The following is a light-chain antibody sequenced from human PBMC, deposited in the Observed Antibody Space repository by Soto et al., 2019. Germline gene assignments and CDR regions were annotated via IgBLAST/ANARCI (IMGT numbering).Light chain of an antibody. J-gene: IGKJ5*01. CDR1: QSVSSNY. CDR2: GAS. CDR3: QQYNNWPPIN. V-gene: IGKV3-20*01. Sequence: DIVLTHSPCTLYSSRLNTASLSLIASQSVSSNYLAWYQEKPGQAPRLLIYGASSRATSIPDRFSGSGSGTDFTLTIRRLEPEDFAVYYCQQYNNWPPINCGKGQRRAIK.